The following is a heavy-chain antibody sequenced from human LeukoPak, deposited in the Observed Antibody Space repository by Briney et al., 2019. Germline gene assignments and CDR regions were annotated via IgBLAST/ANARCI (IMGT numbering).Heavy chain of an antibody. CDR1: GFTFSSYS. D-gene: IGHD3-3*01. CDR3: ARVRYYDFWSGKDGMDV. Sequence: PGGSQRLSCAASGFTFSSYSMNWVRQAPGKGLEWVSSISSSSYIYYADSVKSRFTISRDNAKNSLYLQMNSLRAEDTAVYYCARVRYYDFWSGKDGMDVWGQGTTVTVSS. V-gene: IGHV3-21*01. J-gene: IGHJ6*02. CDR2: ISSSSYI.